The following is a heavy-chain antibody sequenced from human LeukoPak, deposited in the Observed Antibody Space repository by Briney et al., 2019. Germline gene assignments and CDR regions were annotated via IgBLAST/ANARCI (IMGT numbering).Heavy chain of an antibody. CDR2: ITSSSSTI. V-gene: IGHV3-48*02. Sequence: GGSLRLSCAASGFTFSSYDMNWVRQAPGRGLEWVSYITSSSSTIYYADSVKGRFTISRDNAKNSLYLQMNSLRDEDTAVYYCTRGRGLRTLFDYWGQGTLVTVSS. D-gene: IGHD4-17*01. CDR1: GFTFSSYD. J-gene: IGHJ4*02. CDR3: TRGRGLRTLFDY.